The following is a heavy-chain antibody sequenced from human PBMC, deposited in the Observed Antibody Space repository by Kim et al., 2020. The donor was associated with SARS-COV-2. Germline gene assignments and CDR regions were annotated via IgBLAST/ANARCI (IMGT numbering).Heavy chain of an antibody. Sequence: SGSTYYNPSLKSRVTISVDTSKNQFSLKLSSVTAADTAVYYCARLWGSDYWGQGTLVTVSS. CDR2: SGST. V-gene: IGHV4-39*01. D-gene: IGHD7-27*01. J-gene: IGHJ4*02. CDR3: ARLWGSDY.